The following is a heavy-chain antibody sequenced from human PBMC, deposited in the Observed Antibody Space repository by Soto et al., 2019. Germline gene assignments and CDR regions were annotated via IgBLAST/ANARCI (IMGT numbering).Heavy chain of an antibody. D-gene: IGHD3-3*01. J-gene: IGHJ6*02. Sequence: PGESLKISCKGSGYSFTSYWIGWVRQMPGKGLEWMGIIYPGDSDTRYSPSFQGQVTISADKSISTAYLQWSSLKASDTAMYYCERSQMEYYYYYGMDVWGQGTTVTVSS. CDR2: IYPGDSDT. CDR3: ERSQMEYYYYYGMDV. V-gene: IGHV5-51*01. CDR1: GYSFTSYW.